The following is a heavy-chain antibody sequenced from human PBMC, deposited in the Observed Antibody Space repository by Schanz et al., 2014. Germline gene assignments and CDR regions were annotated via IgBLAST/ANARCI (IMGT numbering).Heavy chain of an antibody. J-gene: IGHJ3*02. CDR1: GYSLNELS. Sequence: QVQLVQSGAEVKKPGASVKVSCKVSGYSLNELSMHWVRQAPGRGLEWMGGFHHEDGDTVYAQKFQGRVIMTRHTSISTAYMELSSLRSEDTAVYFCARGPSTGAFDIWGQGTMVNVSS. V-gene: IGHV1-24*01. CDR2: FHHEDGDT. CDR3: ARGPSTGAFDI.